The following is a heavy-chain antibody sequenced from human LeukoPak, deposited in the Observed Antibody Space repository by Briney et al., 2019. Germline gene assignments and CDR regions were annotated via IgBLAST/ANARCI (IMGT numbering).Heavy chain of an antibody. CDR3: ARLSYDSSGYLDY. Sequence: SQTLSLTCTVSGGSISSGGYYWSWLRPHPGKGLEGIGYIYYSGSTYYNPSLKSRVTISVDTSKNQFSLKLSSVTAADTAVYYCARLSYDSSGYLDYWGQGTLVTVSS. V-gene: IGHV4-31*03. J-gene: IGHJ4*02. CDR1: GGSISSGGYY. D-gene: IGHD3-22*01. CDR2: IYYSGST.